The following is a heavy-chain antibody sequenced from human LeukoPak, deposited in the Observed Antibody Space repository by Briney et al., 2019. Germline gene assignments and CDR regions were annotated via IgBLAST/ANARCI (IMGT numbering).Heavy chain of an antibody. Sequence: PGGSLRLSCAASGFTFSSYAMSWVRQAPGKGQEWVSAISGSGGSTYYADSVKGRFTISRDNSKKTLFLQMNSLRAEDTAVYYCARSRLISAAASFDYWGQGALVTVSS. J-gene: IGHJ4*02. CDR1: GFTFSSYA. CDR3: ARSRLISAAASFDY. V-gene: IGHV3-23*01. CDR2: ISGSGGST. D-gene: IGHD6-13*01.